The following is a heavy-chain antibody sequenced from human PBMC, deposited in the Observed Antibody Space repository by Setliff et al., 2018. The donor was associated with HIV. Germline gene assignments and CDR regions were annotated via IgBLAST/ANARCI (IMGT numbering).Heavy chain of an antibody. V-gene: IGHV4-4*07. CDR3: ARVFPPIRGAPFGTPPGAFGI. Sequence: PSETLSLTCSVSGGSMSTFYWSWIRQPAGKGLEWIGRIYTSGSTIYNPSLRSRFTMSVDTSKNQFSLKLNSVTAADTAVYYCARVFPPIRGAPFGTPPGAFGIWGQGTMVTVSS. J-gene: IGHJ3*02. D-gene: IGHD2-15*01. CDR1: GGSMSTFY. CDR2: IYTSGST.